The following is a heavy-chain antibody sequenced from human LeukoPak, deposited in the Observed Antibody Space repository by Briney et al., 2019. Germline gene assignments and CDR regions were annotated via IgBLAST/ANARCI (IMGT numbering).Heavy chain of an antibody. Sequence: ASVTVSCKASGYTFSSYGITWVRQAPGQGLEWMGWISAYNGNTNYVQKLQGRVTMTTDTSTSTAYMELRSLRSDDTATYFCARDLGDDLTTVTSGNWFDPWGQGTLVTVSS. CDR3: ARDLGDDLTTVTSGNWFDP. CDR1: GYTFSSYG. J-gene: IGHJ5*02. V-gene: IGHV1-18*01. CDR2: ISAYNGNT. D-gene: IGHD4-17*01.